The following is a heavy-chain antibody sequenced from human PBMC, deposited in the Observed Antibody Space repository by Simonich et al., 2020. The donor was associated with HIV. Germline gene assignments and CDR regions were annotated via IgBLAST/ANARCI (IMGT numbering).Heavy chain of an antibody. J-gene: IGHJ4*02. CDR3: ARGFERFIWSDYYYFDY. Sequence: QVQLVQSGAEVKKPGASVKVSCKASGYTFTKYDINWVRQVTGQGLEWMGWMNPTSGNTGVGKKFRGRATVTRDTSKSTAYMELSSLRSEYTAVYYCARGFERFIWSDYYYFDYWGQGTLVTVSS. V-gene: IGHV1-8*01. CDR1: GYTFTKYD. D-gene: IGHD3-3*01. CDR2: MNPTSGNT.